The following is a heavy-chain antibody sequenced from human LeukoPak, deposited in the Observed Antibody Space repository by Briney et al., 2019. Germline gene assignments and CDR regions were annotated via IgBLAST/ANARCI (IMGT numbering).Heavy chain of an antibody. V-gene: IGHV5-51*01. D-gene: IGHD6-19*01. CDR3: ARSMAVATGIFDY. Sequence: GESLKISCEASGYSFTKYWIGWVRQMPGKGLEWMGIIYPGDSDTRYSPSSQGQVTISADKSISTAYLQWNSLKASDTAMYFCARSMAVATGIFDYWGQGTPVTVSS. J-gene: IGHJ4*02. CDR2: IYPGDSDT. CDR1: GYSFTKYW.